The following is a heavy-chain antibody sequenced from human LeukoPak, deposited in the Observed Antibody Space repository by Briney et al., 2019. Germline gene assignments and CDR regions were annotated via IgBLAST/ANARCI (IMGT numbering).Heavy chain of an antibody. CDR3: ARDRSDILTGYNDAFDI. D-gene: IGHD3-9*01. Sequence: GGSLRLSSAASGFSFSSYWMSRVRQAPGKGPEWVATIKLDGSEKYYADSVKGRFTISRDNAKNSLYLQMNSLRAEDTAVYYCARDRSDILTGYNDAFDIWGQGTMVTVSS. CDR2: IKLDGSEK. V-gene: IGHV3-7*01. J-gene: IGHJ3*02. CDR1: GFSFSSYW.